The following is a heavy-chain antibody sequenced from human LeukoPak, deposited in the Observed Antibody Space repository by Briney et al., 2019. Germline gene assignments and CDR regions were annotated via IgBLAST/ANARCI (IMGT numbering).Heavy chain of an antibody. CDR2: ISGSGGST. CDR1: GFTFSSYA. Sequence: PGGSLRLSCAASGFTFSSYAMSWVRQAPGKGLEWVSAISGSGGSTYYADSVKGRLTISRDNSKNTLYLQMNSLRAEDTAVYYCAKDLITMVLWSPGIDYWGQGTLVTVSS. J-gene: IGHJ4*02. V-gene: IGHV3-23*01. CDR3: AKDLITMVLWSPGIDY. D-gene: IGHD3-10*01.